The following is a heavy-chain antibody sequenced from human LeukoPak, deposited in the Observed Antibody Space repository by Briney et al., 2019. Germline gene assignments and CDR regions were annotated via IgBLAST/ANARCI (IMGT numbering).Heavy chain of an antibody. CDR3: ARDRSYGDYGSDYFDY. CDR1: GYTFTGYY. D-gene: IGHD4-17*01. V-gene: IGHV1-46*01. CDR2: INPSGGST. Sequence: ASVKVSCKASGYTFTGYYMHWVRQAPGQGLEWMGRINPSGGSTSYAQKFQGRVTMTRDTSTSTVYMELSSLRSEDTAVYYCARDRSYGDYGSDYFDYWGQGTLVTVSS. J-gene: IGHJ4*02.